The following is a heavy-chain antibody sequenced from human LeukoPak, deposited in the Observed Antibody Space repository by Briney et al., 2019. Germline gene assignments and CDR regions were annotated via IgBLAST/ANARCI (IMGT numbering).Heavy chain of an antibody. V-gene: IGHV4-38-2*01. J-gene: IGHJ4*02. CDR2: IYHSGST. Sequence: SETLSLTCAVSGYSISSGYYWGWIRQPPGKGLEWIGSIYHSGSTYYNPSLKSRVTISVDTSKNQFSPKLSSVTAADTAVYYCATIDTAMVSFDYWGQGTLVTVSS. D-gene: IGHD5-18*01. CDR3: ATIDTAMVSFDY. CDR1: GYSISSGYY.